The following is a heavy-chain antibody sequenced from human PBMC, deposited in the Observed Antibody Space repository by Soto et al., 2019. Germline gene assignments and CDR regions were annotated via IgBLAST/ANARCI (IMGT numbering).Heavy chain of an antibody. Sequence: EVQLVESGGGLVQPGGSLRLSCAATGITFEEFAIHWVRQAPGKGLEWVSGINWNSGSIGYADSVKGRFTISRDNAKNSLYLHLNSLRAEDTASYYCAKAPNLVTHWFDPWGQGTLVTVSS. CDR1: GITFEEFA. J-gene: IGHJ5*02. V-gene: IGHV3-9*01. CDR3: AKAPNLVTHWFDP. D-gene: IGHD3-9*01. CDR2: INWNSGSI.